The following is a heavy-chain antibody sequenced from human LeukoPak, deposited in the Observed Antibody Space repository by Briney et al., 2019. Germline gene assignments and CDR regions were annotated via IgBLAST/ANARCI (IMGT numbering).Heavy chain of an antibody. D-gene: IGHD3-3*01. Sequence: GGSLRLSCAASGFTFSSYAMHWVRQAPGKGLEWVAVISYDGSNQYYADSVKGRFTISRDNSKNTLYLQMNSLRAEDTAVYYCARGSFYRDYYYGMDVWGQGTTVTVSS. CDR2: ISYDGSNQ. CDR3: ARGSFYRDYYYGMDV. V-gene: IGHV3-30-3*01. J-gene: IGHJ6*02. CDR1: GFTFSSYA.